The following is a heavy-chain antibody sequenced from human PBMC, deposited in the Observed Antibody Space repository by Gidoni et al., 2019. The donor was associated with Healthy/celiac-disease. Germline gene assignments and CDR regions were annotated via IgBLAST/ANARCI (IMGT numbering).Heavy chain of an antibody. CDR3: TEYSYGYTDAFDI. CDR1: GFPFSSYW. J-gene: IGHJ3*02. CDR2: IKQDGSER. D-gene: IGHD5-18*01. V-gene: IGHV3-7*01. Sequence: EVQLVESGGGLVQPGGSLSLSCAASGFPFSSYWMSWVRQAPGKGLEWVANIKQDGSERDYGDSVKGRFTISRDNAKNSLYLQMNSLRAEDTAVYYCTEYSYGYTDAFDIWGQGTMVTVSS.